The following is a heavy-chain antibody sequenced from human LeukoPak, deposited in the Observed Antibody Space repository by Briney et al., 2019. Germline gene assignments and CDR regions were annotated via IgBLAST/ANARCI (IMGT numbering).Heavy chain of an antibody. V-gene: IGHV3-30-3*01. CDR2: ISYDGSNK. J-gene: IGHJ6*02. D-gene: IGHD3-3*01. CDR1: GFTFSSYA. CDR3: ARDRGFLEWLPHPPYYYYGMDV. Sequence: GGSLRLSCAASGFTFSSYAMHWVRQAPGKGLEWVAVISYDGSNKYYADSVKGRFTISRDNSKNTLYLQMNSLRAEDTAVYYCARDRGFLEWLPHPPYYYYGMDVWGQGTTVTVSS.